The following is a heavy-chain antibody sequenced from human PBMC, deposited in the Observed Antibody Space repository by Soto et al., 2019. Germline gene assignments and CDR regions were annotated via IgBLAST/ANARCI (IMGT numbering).Heavy chain of an antibody. CDR1: GGSISSSNW. CDR3: ARSFYDSSGPVGY. V-gene: IGHV4-4*02. J-gene: IGHJ4*02. Sequence: SETLSLICAVSGGSISSSNWWSWVRQPPGKGLEWIGEIYHSGSTNYNPSLKSRVTISVDKSKNQFSLKLSSVTAADTAVYYCARSFYDSSGPVGYWGQGTLVTVSS. CDR2: IYHSGST. D-gene: IGHD3-22*01.